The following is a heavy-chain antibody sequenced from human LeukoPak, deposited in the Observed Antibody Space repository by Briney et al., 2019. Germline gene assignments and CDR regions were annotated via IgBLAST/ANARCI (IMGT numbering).Heavy chain of an antibody. CDR3: ARGRGPYDYVWGSYRRAIDY. Sequence: ASVKVSCKASGYTFTSYDINWVRQATGQGLEWMGWMNPNSGNTGYAQKFQGRVTMTRNTSISTAYVELSSLRSEDTAVYYCARGRGPYDYVWGSYRRAIDYWGQGTLVTVSS. CDR1: GYTFTSYD. J-gene: IGHJ4*02. D-gene: IGHD3-16*02. CDR2: MNPNSGNT. V-gene: IGHV1-8*01.